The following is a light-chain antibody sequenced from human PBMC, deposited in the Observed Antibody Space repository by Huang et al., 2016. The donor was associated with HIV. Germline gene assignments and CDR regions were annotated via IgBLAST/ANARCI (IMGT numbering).Light chain of an antibody. Sequence: EIVLTQSPGTLSLSPGEGATLSCRASQSINNNYLAWFQQKPGQPPRLLSYVASSRATGVPDRCTGSGSGTDFNLTISRLETEDFAMYFCQHYGTSPQTFGQGTKLEIK. CDR1: QSINNNY. V-gene: IGKV3-20*01. CDR2: VAS. CDR3: QHYGTSPQT. J-gene: IGKJ2*01.